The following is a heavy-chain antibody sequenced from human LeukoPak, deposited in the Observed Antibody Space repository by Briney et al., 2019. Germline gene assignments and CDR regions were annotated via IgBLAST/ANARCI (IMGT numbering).Heavy chain of an antibody. Sequence: GGSLRLSCAASGFTLSSYWMSWVRQAPGKGLEWVANIKYDGSEKDYVDSVKGRFTISRDNAKNSLYLQMNSLRAEDTAVYYCARGGVVAAANNWFDPWGQGTLVTVSS. CDR2: IKYDGSEK. J-gene: IGHJ5*02. V-gene: IGHV3-7*01. D-gene: IGHD2-2*01. CDR1: GFTLSSYW. CDR3: ARGGVVAAANNWFDP.